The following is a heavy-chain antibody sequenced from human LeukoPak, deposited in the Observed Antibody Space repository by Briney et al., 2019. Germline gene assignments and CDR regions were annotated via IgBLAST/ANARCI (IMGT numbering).Heavy chain of an antibody. D-gene: IGHD1-26*01. CDR1: GYTSTSPD. CDR2: LNPRGNT. Sequence: ASGKVSFTASGYTSTSPDINWERQGPRRGLEWLGVLNPRGNTGDVKKFEARVTLTRNKSINTTYMELRSMRSEETAESYCAYYAQHYGFDIWGQGTMVTVSA. J-gene: IGHJ3*02. CDR3: AYYAQHYGFDI. V-gene: IGHV1-8*01.